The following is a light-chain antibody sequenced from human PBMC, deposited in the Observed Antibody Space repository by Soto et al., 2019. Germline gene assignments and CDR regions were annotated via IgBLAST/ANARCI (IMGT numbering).Light chain of an antibody. J-gene: IGKJ5*01. Sequence: DIMMTQSPATLSVSPGERATLSCRVSQSVRNNIAWYQQKPGQAPRLLIYYASTRATGIPARFSGSGSGTEFTLTISSLQSEDFALYYCQQYNNWPPITFGQGTRLEIK. CDR1: QSVRNN. CDR3: QQYNNWPPIT. V-gene: IGKV3-15*01. CDR2: YAS.